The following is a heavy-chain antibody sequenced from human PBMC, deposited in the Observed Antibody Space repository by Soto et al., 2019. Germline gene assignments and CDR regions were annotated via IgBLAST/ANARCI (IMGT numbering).Heavy chain of an antibody. J-gene: IGHJ6*03. V-gene: IGHV4-39*01. D-gene: IGHD6-19*01. Sequence: PSETLSLTCTFSDGSISSSSYYWGWIRQPPGKGLEWIGSIYYSGSTYYNPSLKSRVTISVDTSKNQFSLKLSSVTAADTAVYYCARIEGDAAVAGNYYYYYMDVWGKGTTVTVSS. CDR1: DGSISSSSYY. CDR3: ARIEGDAAVAGNYYYYYMDV. CDR2: IYYSGST.